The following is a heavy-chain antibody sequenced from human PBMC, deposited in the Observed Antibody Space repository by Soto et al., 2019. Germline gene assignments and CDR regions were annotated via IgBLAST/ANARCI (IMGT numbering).Heavy chain of an antibody. V-gene: IGHV1-69*12. CDR1: GGTFSSYA. D-gene: IGHD3-3*01. J-gene: IGHJ5*01. Sequence: QVQLVQSGAEVKKPGSSVKVSCKASGGTFSSYAISWVRQAPGQGLEWMGGIIPIFGTANYAQKFQGRVTRTAEDSTXXAXMXXSSLRSGDTAVYYCASGTHCDFWGGSPPRINRFDPWGQGTLVTVSS. CDR3: ASGTHCDFWGGSPPRINRFDP. CDR2: IIPIFGTA.